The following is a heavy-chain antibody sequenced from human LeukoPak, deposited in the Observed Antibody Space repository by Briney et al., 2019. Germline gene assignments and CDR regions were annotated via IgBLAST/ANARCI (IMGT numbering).Heavy chain of an antibody. Sequence: GGSLRLSCAASGFTFSRSAMTWVRQGPGTGLEFAASIIYSGGATYYADSVKGRFTISRDNSKNTLYLQMNSLRAEDTALYYCAKDGLYYDGSEHVYYFDSWGQGTLVTVPS. D-gene: IGHD3-22*01. V-gene: IGHV3-23*01. CDR1: GFTFSRSA. CDR2: IIYSGGAT. J-gene: IGHJ4*02. CDR3: AKDGLYYDGSEHVYYFDS.